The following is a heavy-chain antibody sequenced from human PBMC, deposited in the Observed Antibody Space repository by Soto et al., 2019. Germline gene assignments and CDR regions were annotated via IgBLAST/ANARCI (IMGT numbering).Heavy chain of an antibody. CDR3: ARDLEDYVWGSYRIRPPDY. Sequence: QVQLVQSGAEVKKPGASVKVSCKASGYTFTSYGISWVRQAPGQGLEWMGWISAYNGNTNYAQKLQGRVTMTTDTSTSTAYMELRSLRSDDTAVYYCARDLEDYVWGSYRIRPPDYWGQGTLVTVSS. CDR1: GYTFTSYG. D-gene: IGHD3-16*02. J-gene: IGHJ4*02. V-gene: IGHV1-18*01. CDR2: ISAYNGNT.